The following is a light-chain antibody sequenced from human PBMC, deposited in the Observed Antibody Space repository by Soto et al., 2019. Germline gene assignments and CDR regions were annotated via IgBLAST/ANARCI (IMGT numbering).Light chain of an antibody. CDR1: SSDVGAYNY. J-gene: IGLJ1*01. Sequence: QSALTQPASVSGSPGQSITISCTGSSSDVGAYNYVSWYQQYPGKAPKLIIYDVTRRPSGVSNRFSVSKSGNTASLTISGLQAEDDAYYYCSSYAGSAEVFGTGTKLTVL. CDR3: SSYAGSAEV. V-gene: IGLV2-14*03. CDR2: DVT.